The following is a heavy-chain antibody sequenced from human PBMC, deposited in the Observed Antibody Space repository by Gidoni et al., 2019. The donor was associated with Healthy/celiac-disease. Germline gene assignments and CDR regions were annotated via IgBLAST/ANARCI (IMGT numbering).Heavy chain of an antibody. J-gene: IGHJ3*01. V-gene: IGHV3-9*01. Sequence: EVQLVESGGGLVQPGRFLRLSCAASGFTFEDYALHWVRQAQGKGLEWVSGISWNRGNRGYADSVRGRFTISRDNAKNSLYLQMNSLRAEDTALYFCAKDAYQLLLDDAFDVWGQGTMVTVSS. CDR3: AKDAYQLLLDDAFDV. CDR2: ISWNRGNR. D-gene: IGHD2-2*01. CDR1: GFTFEDYA.